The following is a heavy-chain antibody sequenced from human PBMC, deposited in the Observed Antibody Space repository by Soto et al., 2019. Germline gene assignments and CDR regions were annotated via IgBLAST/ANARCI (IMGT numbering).Heavy chain of an antibody. V-gene: IGHV1-69*08. CDR1: GGTFSSYT. Sequence: QVQLVQSGAEVKKPGSSVKVSCKASGGTFSSYTISWVRQAPGQGLEWMGRIIPILGIANYAQKFQGRVTITADKSTSTAYRELSSLRSEDTAVYYCARDLMGYYYDSSGYLYWGQGTLVTVSS. D-gene: IGHD3-22*01. CDR2: IIPILGIA. CDR3: ARDLMGYYYDSSGYLY. J-gene: IGHJ4*02.